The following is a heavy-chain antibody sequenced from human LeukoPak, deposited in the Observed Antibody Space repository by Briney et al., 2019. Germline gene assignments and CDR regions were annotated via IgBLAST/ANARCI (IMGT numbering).Heavy chain of an antibody. V-gene: IGHV3-9*01. D-gene: IGHD6-6*01. J-gene: IGHJ4*02. CDR3: ATSPGLGYSSSLTGVDY. CDR2: IIWNSGSI. Sequence: GGSLRLSCAASGFTFDDYAMHWVRQAPGKGLEWVSGIIWNSGSIGYADPVKGRFTISRDNAKNSLYLQMNSLRAEDTAVYYCATSPGLGYSSSLTGVDYWGQGTLVTVSS. CDR1: GFTFDDYA.